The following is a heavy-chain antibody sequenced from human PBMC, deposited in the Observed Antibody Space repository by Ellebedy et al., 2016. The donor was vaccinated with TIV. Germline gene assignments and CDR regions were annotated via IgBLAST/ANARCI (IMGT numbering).Heavy chain of an antibody. V-gene: IGHV3-33*01. Sequence: GESPKISXAASGFTFSSYGMHWVRQAPGKGLEWVAVIWYDGSNKYYADSVKGRFTISRDNSKNTLYLQMNSLRAEDTAVYYCAREPMVRGVIRRGYAMDVWGQGTTVTVSS. CDR1: GFTFSSYG. J-gene: IGHJ6*02. CDR2: IWYDGSNK. CDR3: AREPMVRGVIRRGYAMDV. D-gene: IGHD3-10*01.